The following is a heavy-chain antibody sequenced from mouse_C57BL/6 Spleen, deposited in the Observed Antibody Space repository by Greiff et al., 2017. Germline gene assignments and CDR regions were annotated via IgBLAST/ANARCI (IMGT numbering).Heavy chain of an antibody. CDR3: TTGNTVVAPDY. D-gene: IGHD1-1*01. CDR1: GFNIKDYY. J-gene: IGHJ2*01. CDR2: IDPEDGDT. V-gene: IGHV14-1*01. Sequence: VQLKQSGAELVRPGASVMLSCTASGFNIKDYYMHWVKQRPEQGLEWIGRIDPEDGDTEYAPKFQGKATMTADTSSNTAYLQLSSLTSEDTAVYYCTTGNTVVAPDYWGQGTTLTVSS.